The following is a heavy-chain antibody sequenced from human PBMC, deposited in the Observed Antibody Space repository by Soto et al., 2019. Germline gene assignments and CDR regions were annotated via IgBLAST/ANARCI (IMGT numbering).Heavy chain of an antibody. V-gene: IGHV1-69*13. J-gene: IGHJ6*02. D-gene: IGHD2-15*01. CDR3: ARFNGGNPYYYYGIDV. Sequence: SVKVSCKASGGTFSSYAISWVRQAPGQGLEWMGGIIPIFGTANYAQKFQGRVTITADESTSTAYMELSSLRSEDTAVYYCARFNGGNPYYYYGIDVWGQGTTVTGSS. CDR1: GGTFSSYA. CDR2: IIPIFGTA.